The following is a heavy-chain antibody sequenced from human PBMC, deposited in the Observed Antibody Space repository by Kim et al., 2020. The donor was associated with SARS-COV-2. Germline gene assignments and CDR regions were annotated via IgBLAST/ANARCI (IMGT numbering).Heavy chain of an antibody. CDR3: ARHLYYYDSSGYAPFDY. Sequence: SETLSLTCTVSGGSISSSSYYWGWIRQPPGKGLEWIGSIYYSGSTYYNPSLKSRVTISVDTSKNQFSLKLGSVTAADTAVYYCARHLYYYDSSGYAPFDYWGQGTLVTVSS. D-gene: IGHD3-22*01. J-gene: IGHJ4*02. CDR2: IYYSGST. CDR1: GGSISSSSYY. V-gene: IGHV4-39*01.